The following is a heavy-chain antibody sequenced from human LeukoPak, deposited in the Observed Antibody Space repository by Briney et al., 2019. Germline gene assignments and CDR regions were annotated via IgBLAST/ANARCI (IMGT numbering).Heavy chain of an antibody. CDR3: TTAGIGGSRPINQY. J-gene: IGHJ4*02. Sequence: PGGSLRLSCAASGFTFSNAWMSWVRQAPGKGLEWVGRIKSKTDGGTTDYAAPVKGRFTISRDDSKNTLYLQMNSLKTEDTAVYYCTTAGIGGSRPINQYWGQGTLVTVSS. D-gene: IGHD3-16*01. CDR2: IKSKTDGGTT. CDR1: GFTFSNAW. V-gene: IGHV3-15*01.